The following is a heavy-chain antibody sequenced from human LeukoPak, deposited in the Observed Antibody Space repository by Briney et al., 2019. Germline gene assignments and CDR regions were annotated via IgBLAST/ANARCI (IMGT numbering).Heavy chain of an antibody. J-gene: IGHJ4*02. Sequence: SETLSLTCDVSSGSINSNWWNWVRQPPGKRLEWIGEIYHSGSTNYNPTLKSRVTISVDKSKNQFSLRLTSVTDADTAVYYCARGDEYNSRTVHFYYWGQGILVTVSS. D-gene: IGHD6-6*01. CDR3: ARGDEYNSRTVHFYY. CDR1: SGSINSNW. CDR2: IYHSGST. V-gene: IGHV4-4*02.